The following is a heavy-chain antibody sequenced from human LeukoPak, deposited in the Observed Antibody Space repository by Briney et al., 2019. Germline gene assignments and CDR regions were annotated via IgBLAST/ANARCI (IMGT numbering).Heavy chain of an antibody. CDR2: IYYSGST. CDR1: GGSISNYY. CDR3: AKLGSGTNNWFDP. Sequence: SETLSLTCTVSGGSISNYYWTWIRQPPGKGLEWIGYIYYSGSTNYNPSLKSRVTISVDTSKNQFSLKLSSVTAADTAVYYCAKLGSGTNNWFDPWGQGTLVTVSS. D-gene: IGHD3-10*01. J-gene: IGHJ5*02. V-gene: IGHV4-59*08.